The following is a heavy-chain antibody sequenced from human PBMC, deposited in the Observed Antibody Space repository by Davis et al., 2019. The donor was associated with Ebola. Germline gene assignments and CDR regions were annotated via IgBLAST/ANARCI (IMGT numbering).Heavy chain of an antibody. J-gene: IGHJ3*02. D-gene: IGHD1-26*01. CDR3: ARTSIVGTTTTASDI. CDR1: GYTFSNYG. V-gene: IGHV1-18*01. CDR2: ISAYNGNT. Sequence: ASVKVSCKASGYTFSNYGISWVRQAPGQGLEWMGWISAYNGNTNYAQILQGRVTMTTDTSTGTAYMELRSLRSDDTAVYFCARTSIVGTTTTASDIWGQGTKVTVSS.